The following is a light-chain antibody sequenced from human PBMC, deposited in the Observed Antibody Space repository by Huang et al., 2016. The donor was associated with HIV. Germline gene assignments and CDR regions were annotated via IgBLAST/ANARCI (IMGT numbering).Light chain of an antibody. CDR1: QSVGGN. Sequence: EIVMTQSPVTLSVSPGERATLSCRATQSVGGNLAWYQQKPGQAPRRRIYGASTRATGIPAGFSGTGSGTEFTLTITSLQSEDSAVYYCQQYDTWPPLTFGGGTKVEIK. CDR3: QQYDTWPPLT. J-gene: IGKJ4*01. CDR2: GAS. V-gene: IGKV3-15*01.